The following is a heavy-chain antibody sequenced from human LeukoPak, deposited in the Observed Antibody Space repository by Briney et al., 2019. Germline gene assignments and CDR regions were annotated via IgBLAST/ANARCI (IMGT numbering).Heavy chain of an antibody. D-gene: IGHD2-21*02. Sequence: PSETLSLTCTVSGGSISSYYWSWIRQPPGKGLEWIGYIYYSGSTNYNPSLKSRVTISVDTSKNQFSLKLSSVTAADTAVYYCARDNLRDSTPGFAFDIWGQGTMVTVSS. J-gene: IGHJ3*02. V-gene: IGHV4-59*01. CDR1: GGSISSYY. CDR3: ARDNLRDSTPGFAFDI. CDR2: IYYSGST.